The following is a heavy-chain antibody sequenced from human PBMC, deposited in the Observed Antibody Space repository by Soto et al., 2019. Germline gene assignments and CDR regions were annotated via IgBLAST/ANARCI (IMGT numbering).Heavy chain of an antibody. V-gene: IGHV4-30-4*01. CDR2: ISYSGST. Sequence: PSETLSLTCTVSGGSISSGEYYWTWIRQPPGKGLEWIGYISYSGSTHYSPSLKSRVSISLDTSKNQFSLKLSSVTAADTAVYYCARSVFPWGQGTLVTVSS. CDR3: ARSVFP. J-gene: IGHJ5*02. CDR1: GGSISSGEYY.